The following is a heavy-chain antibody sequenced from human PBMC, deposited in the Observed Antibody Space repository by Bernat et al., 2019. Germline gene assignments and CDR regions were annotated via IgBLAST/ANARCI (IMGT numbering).Heavy chain of an antibody. CDR1: GFAFSDAW. D-gene: IGHD3/OR15-3a*01. V-gene: IGHV3-15*01. Sequence: EVQLVESGGGLVKPGQSLRISCVGSGFAFSDAWMSWVRQAPGKGLEWVGRIKSKSDYGTRDFAAPVKGRFALSRDDSEKMVYLQMNSLRTEDTAVYYCAAGTGKSDLDFWGQGILVTVSS. CDR3: AAGTGKSDLDF. J-gene: IGHJ4*02. CDR2: IKSKSDYGTR.